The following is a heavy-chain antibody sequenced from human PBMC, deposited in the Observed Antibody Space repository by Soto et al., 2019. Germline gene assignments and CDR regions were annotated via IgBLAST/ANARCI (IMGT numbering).Heavy chain of an antibody. V-gene: IGHV5-51*01. D-gene: IGHD2-2*01. CDR1: GYTFTSYW. Sequence: EVQLVQSGAEVKKPGESLRISCRGSGYTFTSYWIAWVRQMPGKGLEWLGIIYPDDSDTRYSPSFQGRVTISADKSINTAYLQWRSLTASDTAMYYCARQGSTGGMHFYGMAVWGQGTSVTVS. CDR3: ARQGSTGGMHFYGMAV. CDR2: IYPDDSDT. J-gene: IGHJ6*02.